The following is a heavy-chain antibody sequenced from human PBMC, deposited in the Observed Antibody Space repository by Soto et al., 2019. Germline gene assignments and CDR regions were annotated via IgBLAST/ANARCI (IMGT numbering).Heavy chain of an antibody. CDR3: ATGGRSYYDSSGYYAN. CDR2: IHGGGNT. D-gene: IGHD3-22*01. V-gene: IGHV3-53*01. Sequence: PGGSLRLSCVASGFSFSANYMTWMRQAPGKDLEWVSVIHGGGNTYYADSVKGRVTIYRDNSKNTLFLQMNSLRAEDTAIYYCATGGRSYYDSSGYYANWGQGTLVTVSS. CDR1: GFSFSANY. J-gene: IGHJ4*02.